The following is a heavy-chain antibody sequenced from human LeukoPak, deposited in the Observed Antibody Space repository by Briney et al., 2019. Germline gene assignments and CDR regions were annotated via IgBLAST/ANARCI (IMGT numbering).Heavy chain of an antibody. CDR3: ARDLVVAGLVP. V-gene: IGHV3-66*01. J-gene: IGHJ5*02. Sequence: GGSLRLSCVVSGFTFSSYAMSWVRQAPGKGLEWVSVIYSGGRTYYAESVKGRFTISRDSSTNTLFLQMNSLRAEDTAIYYCARDLVVAGLVPWGQGTLVLVSS. D-gene: IGHD3-22*01. CDR1: GFTFSSYA. CDR2: IYSGGRT.